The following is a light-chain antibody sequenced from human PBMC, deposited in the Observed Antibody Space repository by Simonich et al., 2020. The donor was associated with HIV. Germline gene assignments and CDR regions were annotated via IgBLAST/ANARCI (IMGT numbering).Light chain of an antibody. CDR1: QSVSYSSNTKKH. CDR3: QQYYIIPPGDT. Sequence: DIVMTQSPDSLAVSLGERATLNCKSSQSVSYSSNTKKHLAWYQQKPGQPPELLIYWACTREAGFPDRFSGSGSGTEFTLTISSLQAEDVAVYYCQQYYIIPPGDTFGQGTKLEIK. J-gene: IGKJ2*01. CDR2: WAC. V-gene: IGKV4-1*01.